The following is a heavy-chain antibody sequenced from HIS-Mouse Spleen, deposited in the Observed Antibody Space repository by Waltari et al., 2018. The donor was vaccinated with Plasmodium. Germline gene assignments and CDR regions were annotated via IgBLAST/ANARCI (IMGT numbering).Heavy chain of an antibody. CDR2: ISWNIGSI. V-gene: IGHV3-9*01. J-gene: IGHJ4*02. CDR3: AKDQTPYQLLHFDY. Sequence: EVQLVESGGGLVQPGRSLRLSCAASGFTFDDYAMHWVRQAPGKGLGWVVVISWNIGSIGYADSVKGRFTISRDNAKNSLYLQMNSLRAEDTALYYCAKDQTPYQLLHFDYWGQETLVTVSS. CDR1: GFTFDDYA. D-gene: IGHD2-2*01.